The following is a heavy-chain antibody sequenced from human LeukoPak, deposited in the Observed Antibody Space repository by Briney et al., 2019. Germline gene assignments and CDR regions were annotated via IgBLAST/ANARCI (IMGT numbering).Heavy chain of an antibody. V-gene: IGHV1-69*13. CDR1: GGTFSSYA. CDR3: ARSGDPGHDAFDI. D-gene: IGHD1-26*01. CDR2: IIPIFGTA. Sequence: ASVKVSCKASGGTFSSYAISWVRQAPGQGLEWMGGIIPIFGTANYAQKFQGRVTITADESTSTAYMELSSLRSEDTAVYYCARSGDPGHDAFDIWGQGTMVTVSS. J-gene: IGHJ3*02.